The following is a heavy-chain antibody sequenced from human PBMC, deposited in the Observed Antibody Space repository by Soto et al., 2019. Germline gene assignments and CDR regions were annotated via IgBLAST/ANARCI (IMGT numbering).Heavy chain of an antibody. CDR2: ISSSSSYI. V-gene: IGHV3-21*01. D-gene: IGHD3-3*01. CDR3: ARDARFLEWLLPVYLYGMDV. Sequence: GGSLRLSCAASGFTFSSYSMNWVRQAPGKGLEWVSSISSSSSYIYYADSVKGRFTISRDNAKNSLYLQMNSLRAEDTAVYYCARDARFLEWLLPVYLYGMDVWGQGTTVTVSS. J-gene: IGHJ6*02. CDR1: GFTFSSYS.